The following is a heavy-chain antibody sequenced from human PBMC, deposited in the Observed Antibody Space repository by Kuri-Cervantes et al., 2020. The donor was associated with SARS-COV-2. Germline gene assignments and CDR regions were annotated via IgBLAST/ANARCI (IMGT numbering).Heavy chain of an antibody. CDR2: IYYSGST. CDR1: GGSISSSSYY. D-gene: IGHD2-15*01. CDR3: ARVNGDGVVVVAATTGETQPTVYHFDY. V-gene: IGHV4-39*01. J-gene: IGHJ4*02. Sequence: SETLSLTCTVSGGSISSSSYYWGWIRQPPGKGLEWIGSIYYSGSTYYNPSVKSRVTISVDTSKNQFSLKLSSVTAADTAVYYCARVNGDGVVVVAATTGETQPTVYHFDYWGQGTLVTVSS.